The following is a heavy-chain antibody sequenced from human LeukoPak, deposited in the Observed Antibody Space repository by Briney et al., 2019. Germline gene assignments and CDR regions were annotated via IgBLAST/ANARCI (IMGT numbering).Heavy chain of an antibody. CDR2: IIPLIDVA. J-gene: IGHJ6*02. CDR1: GGTFTSLG. CDR3: ARDGWMDV. D-gene: IGHD2-15*01. V-gene: IGHV1-69*04. Sequence: SVKVSCKASGGTFTSLGISWVRQAPGQGLEWMGRIIPLIDVANYAQNFQGRVTIIADKSTSTVYMELSSLRSEDTAMYYCARDGWMDVWGQGTTVTVSS.